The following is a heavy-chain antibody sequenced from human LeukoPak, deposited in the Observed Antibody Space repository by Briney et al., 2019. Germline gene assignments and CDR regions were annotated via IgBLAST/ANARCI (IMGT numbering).Heavy chain of an antibody. CDR2: VRQDGSDK. Sequence: QTGGSLRLSCAASGFTFSTYWMSWVRQAPGKGLEWVANVRQDGSDKYYVDSVKGRFTISRDNAKNSLYLQMNSLRAKDTAVYYCARDGGSAMPFDYWGQGTLVTVSS. CDR1: GFTFSTYW. V-gene: IGHV3-7*01. CDR3: ARDGGSAMPFDY. J-gene: IGHJ4*02. D-gene: IGHD2-2*01.